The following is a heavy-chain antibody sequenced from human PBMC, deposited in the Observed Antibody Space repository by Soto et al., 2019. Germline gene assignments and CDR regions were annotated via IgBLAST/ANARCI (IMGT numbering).Heavy chain of an antibody. CDR2: ISAYNGNT. Sequence: GASVKVSCKASGYTFTSYGISWVRQAPGQGLEWMGWISAYNGNTNYAQKLQGRVTMTTDTSTSTAYMELRSLRSDDTAVYYCARDLRFLEWLVDSPYYFDYWGQGTLVTVSS. CDR3: ARDLRFLEWLVDSPYYFDY. J-gene: IGHJ4*02. V-gene: IGHV1-18*01. CDR1: GYTFTSYG. D-gene: IGHD3-3*01.